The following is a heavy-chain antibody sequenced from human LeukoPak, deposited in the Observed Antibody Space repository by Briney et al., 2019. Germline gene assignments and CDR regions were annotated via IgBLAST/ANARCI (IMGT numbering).Heavy chain of an antibody. CDR2: INHSGST. CDR1: GGSFSGYY. Sequence: PSETLSLTCAVYGGSFSGYYWSWIRQPPEKGLEWIGEINHSGSTNYNPSLRSRVTISVDTSKNQFSLKLSSVTAADTAVYYCACSYYYDSSGYKYNWFDPWGQGTLVTVSP. J-gene: IGHJ5*02. V-gene: IGHV4-34*01. CDR3: ACSYYYDSSGYKYNWFDP. D-gene: IGHD3-22*01.